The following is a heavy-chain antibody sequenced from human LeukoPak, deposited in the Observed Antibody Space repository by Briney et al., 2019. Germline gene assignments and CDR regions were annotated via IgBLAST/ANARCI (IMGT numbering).Heavy chain of an antibody. Sequence: SETLSLTCTVSGGSISSGGYYWSWIRQPPGKGLEWIGYIYHSGSTYYNPSLKSRVTISVDRSKNQFSLKLSSVTAADTAVYYCARAIRFMDYRGQGTLVTVSS. J-gene: IGHJ4*02. D-gene: IGHD3-3*01. CDR3: ARAIRFMDY. CDR2: IYHSGST. V-gene: IGHV4-30-2*01. CDR1: GGSISSGGYY.